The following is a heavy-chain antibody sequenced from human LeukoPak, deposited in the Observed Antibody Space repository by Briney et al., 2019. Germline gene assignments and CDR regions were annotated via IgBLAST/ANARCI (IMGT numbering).Heavy chain of an antibody. CDR3: ASDPGYGMDV. D-gene: IGHD3-10*01. Sequence: GGSLRLSCAASGFTFSSYAMSWVRQAPGKGLEWVSAISGSGGSTYYADSVKGRFTISRDNSKNTLYPQMNSLRAEDTAVYYCASDPGYGMDVWGQGTTVTVSS. CDR1: GFTFSSYA. J-gene: IGHJ6*02. CDR2: ISGSGGST. V-gene: IGHV3-23*01.